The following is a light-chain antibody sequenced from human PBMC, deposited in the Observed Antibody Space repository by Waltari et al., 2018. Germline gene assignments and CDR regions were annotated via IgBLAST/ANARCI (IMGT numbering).Light chain of an antibody. J-gene: IGLJ3*02. Sequence: QSALTQPPSVPGSPGQSVTISCTATSSDLGNYHRVSWYQQPPGTAPKLMIYDVTNRPSGVPHRFSGSKSGNTASLTISGLQAEDEADYYCSSPTTSITWVFGGGTKLTVL. V-gene: IGLV2-18*02. CDR2: DVT. CDR1: SSDLGNYHR. CDR3: SSPTTSITWV.